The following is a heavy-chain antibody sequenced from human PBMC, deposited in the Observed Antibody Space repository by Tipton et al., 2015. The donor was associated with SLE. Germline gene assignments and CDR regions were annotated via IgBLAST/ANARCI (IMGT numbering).Heavy chain of an antibody. Sequence: SLRLSCAASGFTFSSYAMHWVRQAPGKGLEWVAVISYDGSNKCYADSVKGRFTISRDNAKNSLYLQMNSLRAEDTAVYYCARDGGHIVVVTAIGDAFDIWGQGTMVTVSS. J-gene: IGHJ3*02. CDR2: ISYDGSNK. CDR3: ARDGGHIVVVTAIGDAFDI. V-gene: IGHV3-30-3*01. CDR1: GFTFSSYA. D-gene: IGHD2-21*02.